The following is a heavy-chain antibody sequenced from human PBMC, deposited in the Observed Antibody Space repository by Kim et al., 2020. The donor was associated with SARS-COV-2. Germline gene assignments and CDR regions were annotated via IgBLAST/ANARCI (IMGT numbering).Heavy chain of an antibody. V-gene: IGHV3-21*01. CDR3: ARGILTGPVNWFDP. J-gene: IGHJ5*02. D-gene: IGHD3-9*01. CDR2: ISSSSSYI. Sequence: GGSLRLSCAASGFTFSSYSMNWVRQAPGKGLEWVSSISSSSSYIYYADSVKGRFTISRDNAKNSLYLQMNSLRAEDTAVYYCARGILTGPVNWFDPWGQGTLVTVSS. CDR1: GFTFSSYS.